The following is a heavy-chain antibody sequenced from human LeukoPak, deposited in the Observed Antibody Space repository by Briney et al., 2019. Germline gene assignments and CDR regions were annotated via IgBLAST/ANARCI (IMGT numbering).Heavy chain of an antibody. CDR3: ARSRGMRSSSWYDY. V-gene: IGHV4-34*01. CDR2: INHSGST. Sequence: PSEILSLTCAVYGGSFSGYYWSWIRQPPGKGLEWIGEINHSGSTNYNPSLKSRVTISVDTSKNQFSLKLSSVNAADTAVYYCARSRGMRSSSWYDYWGQGTLVTVSS. D-gene: IGHD6-13*01. CDR1: GGSFSGYY. J-gene: IGHJ4*02.